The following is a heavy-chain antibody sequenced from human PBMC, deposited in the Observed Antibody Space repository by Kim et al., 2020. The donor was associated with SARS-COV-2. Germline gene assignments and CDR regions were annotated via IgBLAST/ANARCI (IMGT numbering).Heavy chain of an antibody. D-gene: IGHD2-15*01. CDR1: GGPMHSYY. V-gene: IGHV4-59*08. J-gene: IGHJ4*02. CDR2: IYNSGIT. Sequence: SETLSLTCSVTGGPMHSYYWSWIRQPPGKGLEWIGYIYNSGITNYNSSLKSRVTIVEDMAQNQLSLKLTSVTAADTAVYYCTRLVEGAIKDWGQGTLVTVSS. CDR3: TRLVEGAIKD.